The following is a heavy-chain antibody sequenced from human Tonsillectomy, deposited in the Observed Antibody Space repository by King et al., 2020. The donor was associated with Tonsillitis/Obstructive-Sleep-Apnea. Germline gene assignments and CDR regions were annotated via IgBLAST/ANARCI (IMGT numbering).Heavy chain of an antibody. CDR3: ARGDLLTGYYASTDFDY. D-gene: IGHD3-9*01. V-gene: IGHV4-34*01. CDR1: GGSFSAYY. Sequence: VQLQQWGPGLLKPSETLSLTCAVYGGSFSAYYWSWIRQPPGKGLEWIGEINHSGSTKYNPSLNSRVIISLDTSKNQFSLKLSSVTAADTAVYYCARGDLLTGYYASTDFDYWGQGTLVTVSS. J-gene: IGHJ4*02. CDR2: INHSGST.